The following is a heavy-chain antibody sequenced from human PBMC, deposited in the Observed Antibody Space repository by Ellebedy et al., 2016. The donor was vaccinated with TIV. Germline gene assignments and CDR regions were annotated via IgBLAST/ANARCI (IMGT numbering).Heavy chain of an antibody. D-gene: IGHD1-26*01. V-gene: IGHV3-11*04. CDR3: ARQSGSYKFDY. CDR2: IDNRGEAA. CDR1: GFVFSDHY. Sequence: GESLKISXSASGFVFSDHYMNWIRQAPGKRPEWVSHIDNRGEAAYYSGSVEGRFTISRDNAKNSLYLQMNSLRDEDTAVYYCARQSGSYKFDYWGQGTLVTVSS. J-gene: IGHJ4*02.